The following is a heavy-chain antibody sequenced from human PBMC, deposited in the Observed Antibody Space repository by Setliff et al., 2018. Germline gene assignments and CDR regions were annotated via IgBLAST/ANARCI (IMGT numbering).Heavy chain of an antibody. CDR3: AKDRYFDASGNFYVNGAFDY. CDR2: ISGSGGRT. V-gene: IGHV3-23*01. J-gene: IGHJ4*02. D-gene: IGHD2-21*02. Sequence: PGGSLRLSCEGSGFSFNNYAISWVRQLPGKRPEWVSSISGSGGRTYYADSVKGRFTVSRDDSKNTISLQMNRLQADDTALYSCAKDRYFDASGNFYVNGAFDYWGQGTLVTVSS. CDR1: GFSFNNYA.